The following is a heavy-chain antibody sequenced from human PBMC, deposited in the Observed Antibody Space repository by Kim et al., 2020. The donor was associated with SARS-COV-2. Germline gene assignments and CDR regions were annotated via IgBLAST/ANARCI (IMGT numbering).Heavy chain of an antibody. J-gene: IGHJ4*02. CDR2: IYYSGST. Sequence: SETLSLTCTVSGGSISSYYWSWIRQPPGKGLEWIGYIYYSGSTNYNPSLKSRVTISVDTSKNQFSLKLSSVTAADTAVYYCARLTYSSRSLYYFDYWGQGTLVTVSS. CDR1: GGSISSYY. V-gene: IGHV4-59*01. CDR3: ARLTYSSRSLYYFDY. D-gene: IGHD6-13*01.